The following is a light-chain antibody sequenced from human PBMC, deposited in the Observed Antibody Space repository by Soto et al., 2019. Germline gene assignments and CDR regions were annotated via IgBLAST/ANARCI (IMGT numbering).Light chain of an antibody. V-gene: IGLV1-40*01. Sequence: QSVLTQPPSVSGAPGQRVTISCSGSSSDIGAGFDVHWYQHLPGTAPKLLIYGNTNRPSGVPGRFSGSKSGTSASLVISGLQAEDEADYYCSSFSSITREVFGGGTKLTVL. CDR1: SSDIGAGFD. CDR2: GNT. CDR3: SSFSSITREV. J-gene: IGLJ2*01.